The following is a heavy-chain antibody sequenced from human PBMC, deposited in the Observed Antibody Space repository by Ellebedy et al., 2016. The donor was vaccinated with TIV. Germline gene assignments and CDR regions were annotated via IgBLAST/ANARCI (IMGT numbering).Heavy chain of an antibody. CDR3: AKDHGGDSGCFDP. CDR2: ISYDGSNT. D-gene: IGHD2-21*02. Sequence: GGSLRLXXGASGFTFSHYGIHWVRQAPGRGLEWVAFISYDGSNTYYADSVKGRFTLSRDNSKKTLSLQMNSLRAEDTAMYYCAKDHGGDSGCFDPWGQGTLVTVST. V-gene: IGHV3-30*18. J-gene: IGHJ5*02. CDR1: GFTFSHYG.